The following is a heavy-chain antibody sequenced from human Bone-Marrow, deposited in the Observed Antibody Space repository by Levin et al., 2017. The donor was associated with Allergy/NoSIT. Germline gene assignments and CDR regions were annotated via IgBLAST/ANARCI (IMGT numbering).Heavy chain of an antibody. D-gene: IGHD1-26*01. J-gene: IGHJ4*02. V-gene: IGHV4-59*01. CDR3: AGQRRGSYPFDY. Sequence: PSETLSLTCTVSGVSISDYYWSWIRQTPGKGLEWLGYLFYSGSTTYNPSLESRVTISADTSTNHLSLQLTSVTAADTAVYYCAGQRRGSYPFDYWGQGTLVTVSS. CDR1: GVSISDYY. CDR2: LFYSGST.